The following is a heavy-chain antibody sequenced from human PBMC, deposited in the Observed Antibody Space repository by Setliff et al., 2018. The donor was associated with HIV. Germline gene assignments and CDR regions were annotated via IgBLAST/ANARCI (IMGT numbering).Heavy chain of an antibody. CDR2: INVNSGSP. V-gene: IGHV7-4-1*02. D-gene: IGHD4-17*01. CDR1: GYNFENYA. CDR3: ARGLYGDYGGDLNWLDP. Sequence: GASVKVSCKTSGYNFENYAINWVRQAPGQGLEWMGWINVNSGSPTYAQAFTGRFFFSVDTAVATAYLQINNLKTEATAVYFCARGLYGDYGGDLNWLDPWGHGTRVTIS. J-gene: IGHJ5*02.